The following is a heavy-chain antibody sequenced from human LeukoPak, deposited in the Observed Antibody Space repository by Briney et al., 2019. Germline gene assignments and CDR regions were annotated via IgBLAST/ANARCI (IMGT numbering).Heavy chain of an antibody. Sequence: GRSLRLSCAASGFTFSSYAMHWVRQAPGKGLEWVAVISYDGSNKYYADSVKGRFTIFRDNSKNTLYLQMNSLRAEDTAVYYCARDFDAYFDYWGQGTLVTVSS. J-gene: IGHJ4*02. CDR2: ISYDGSNK. V-gene: IGHV3-30-3*01. CDR3: ARDFDAYFDY. CDR1: GFTFSSYA.